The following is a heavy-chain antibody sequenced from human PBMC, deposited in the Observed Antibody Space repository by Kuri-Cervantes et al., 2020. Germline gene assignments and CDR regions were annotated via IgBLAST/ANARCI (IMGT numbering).Heavy chain of an antibody. CDR2: ISSSSSTI. J-gene: IGHJ4*02. V-gene: IGHV3-48*02. Sequence: GGSLRLSCAASGFTFSSYGMNWVRQAPGKGLEWVSYISSSSSTIYYVDSVKGRFTISRDNAKNSLYLQMNSLRDEDTAVYYCARARDSSGLNTLDYWGQGTLVTVSS. CDR3: ARARDSSGLNTLDY. D-gene: IGHD3-22*01. CDR1: GFTFSSYG.